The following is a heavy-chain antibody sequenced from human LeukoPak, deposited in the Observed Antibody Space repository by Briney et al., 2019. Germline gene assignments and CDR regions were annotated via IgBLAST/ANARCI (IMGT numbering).Heavy chain of an antibody. V-gene: IGHV3-23*01. Sequence: QAGGSLRLSCAASGFTFSSYETNWVRQAPGKGLEWVSAISGSGGSTYYADSVKGRFTISRDNSKNTLYLQMNSLRAEDTAVYYCAKERITMVRGVPDWFDPWGQGTLVTVSS. D-gene: IGHD3-10*01. CDR2: ISGSGGST. CDR1: GFTFSSYE. CDR3: AKERITMVRGVPDWFDP. J-gene: IGHJ5*02.